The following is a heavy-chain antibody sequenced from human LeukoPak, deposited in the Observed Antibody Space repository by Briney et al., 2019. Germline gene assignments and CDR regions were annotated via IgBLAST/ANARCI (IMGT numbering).Heavy chain of an antibody. Sequence: ASVKVSCKASGYTFTNYGVSWVRQAPGQGLEWMGWISPYSDRTNSIPKFQGRLTMTADTSTLTAYMELRSLRSDDTAVYYCAREGYDGDRTFDYWGQGTLVTVSS. J-gene: IGHJ4*02. CDR1: GYTFTNYG. D-gene: IGHD5-12*01. CDR2: ISPYSDRT. CDR3: AREGYDGDRTFDY. V-gene: IGHV1-18*01.